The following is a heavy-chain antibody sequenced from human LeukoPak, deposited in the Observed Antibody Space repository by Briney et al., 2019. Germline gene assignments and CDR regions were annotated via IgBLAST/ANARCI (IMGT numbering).Heavy chain of an antibody. D-gene: IGHD1-1*01. CDR2: ISSSSSTI. CDR1: GFTFGTYS. J-gene: IGHJ4*02. Sequence: GGSLRLSWAASGFTFGTYSMNWVRQAPGKGLEWVAYISSSSSTIYYADSVKGRFTISRDNAKNTLYLQMNSLRAKDTAVYYCARDTTGDPIDYWGQGTLVTVSS. V-gene: IGHV3-48*04. CDR3: ARDTTGDPIDY.